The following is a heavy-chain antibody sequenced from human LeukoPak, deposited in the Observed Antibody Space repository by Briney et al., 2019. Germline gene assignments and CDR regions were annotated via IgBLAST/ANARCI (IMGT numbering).Heavy chain of an antibody. V-gene: IGHV3-23*01. CDR1: GFTFSNYA. CDR3: AKGPIGVAGKFHY. D-gene: IGHD6-19*01. CDR2: ISYSGDTT. J-gene: IGHJ4*02. Sequence: GGSLRLSCAASGFTFSNYAMNWVRQAPGKGLEWVSVISYSGDTTYYADSMKGRFTISRDNSKNTLFLQMNSLTIEDTAVYYCAKGPIGVAGKFHYWGQGTLVTVSS.